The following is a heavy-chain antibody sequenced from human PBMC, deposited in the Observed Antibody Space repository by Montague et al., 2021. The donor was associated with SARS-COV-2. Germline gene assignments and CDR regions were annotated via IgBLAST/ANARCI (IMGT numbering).Heavy chain of an antibody. J-gene: IGHJ4*02. CDR2: IDWDYYK. Sequence: VKPTQTLTLTCTFSGFSLSTSGMRASWIRQPPGKALEWLARIDWDYYKFYSTSLKTRLTISKDTSKNQVVLTMTNMDPVDTATYYCARSYYDILTAYYTPFDYWGQGTLVTVSS. V-gene: IGHV2-70*04. CDR1: GFSLSTSGMR. CDR3: ARSYYDILTAYYTPFDY. D-gene: IGHD3-9*01.